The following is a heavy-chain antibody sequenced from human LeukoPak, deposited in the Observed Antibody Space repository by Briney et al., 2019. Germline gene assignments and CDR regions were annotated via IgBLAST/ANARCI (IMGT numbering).Heavy chain of an antibody. CDR3: AKGRASGSYYLVFDY. Sequence: GGSLRLSCAASGFTFSSYAMSWVRQAPGKGLEWVSAISGSGGSTYYADSVKGRFTISRDNSKNTLYLQMNSLRAEDTAVYYCAKGRASGSYYLVFDYWGQGTLVIVSS. J-gene: IGHJ4*02. CDR1: GFTFSSYA. CDR2: ISGSGGST. D-gene: IGHD1-26*01. V-gene: IGHV3-23*01.